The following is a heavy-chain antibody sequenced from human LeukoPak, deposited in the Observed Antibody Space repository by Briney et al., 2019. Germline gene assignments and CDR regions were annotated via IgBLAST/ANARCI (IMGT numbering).Heavy chain of an antibody. CDR1: GFTFSDYY. Sequence: PGGSLRLSCAASGFTFSDYYMNWIRQAPGKGLEWVSVIYSGGSTYYADSVKGRFTISRDNSKNTLYLQMNSLRAEDTAVYYCARDPNYYYYYGMDVWGQGTTVTVSS. CDR2: IYSGGST. V-gene: IGHV3-53*01. J-gene: IGHJ6*02. CDR3: ARDPNYYYYYGMDV.